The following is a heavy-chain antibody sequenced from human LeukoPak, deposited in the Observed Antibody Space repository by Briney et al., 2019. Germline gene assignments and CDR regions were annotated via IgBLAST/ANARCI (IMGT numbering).Heavy chain of an antibody. CDR2: IHPGDSDT. Sequence: GESLKISCKASGYGFTSYWIGWVRQMPGKGPEWMGIIHPGDSDTRYSPSFQGQVTISVDKSITTAYLQWSSLKASDTAMYYCARIVVVTSIYWYFDLWGRGTLVRVSS. CDR3: ARIVVVTSIYWYFDL. V-gene: IGHV5-51*01. CDR1: GYGFTSYW. J-gene: IGHJ2*01. D-gene: IGHD2-21*02.